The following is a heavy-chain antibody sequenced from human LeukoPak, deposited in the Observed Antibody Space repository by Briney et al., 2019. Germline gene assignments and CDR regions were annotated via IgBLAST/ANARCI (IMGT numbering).Heavy chain of an antibody. CDR1: GFTFSRYP. D-gene: IGHD3-22*01. V-gene: IGHV3-30-3*01. J-gene: IGHJ4*02. Sequence: HPGGSLRLSCAASGFTFSRYPMHWVRQAPGKGLEWVAFISNDGSNTYYADSMKGRFTISRDNSKSTLYLQINNLRTEDTAIYFCARESYYDTNTQDFWGQGTLVTVSS. CDR2: ISNDGSNT. CDR3: ARESYYDTNTQDF.